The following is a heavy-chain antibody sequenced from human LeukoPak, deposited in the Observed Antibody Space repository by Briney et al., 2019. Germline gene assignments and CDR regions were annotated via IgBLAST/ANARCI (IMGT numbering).Heavy chain of an antibody. CDR2: IRYDGSNK. Sequence: GGSLRLSCAASGFTFSSYGMHWVRQAPGKGLEWVAFIRYDGSNKYYADSVKGRFTISRDNSKNTLYLQMNSLRAEDTAVYYCAKPPRYSGSYFDYWGQGTLVTVSS. J-gene: IGHJ4*02. CDR1: GFTFSSYG. CDR3: AKPPRYSGSYFDY. V-gene: IGHV3-30*02. D-gene: IGHD1-26*01.